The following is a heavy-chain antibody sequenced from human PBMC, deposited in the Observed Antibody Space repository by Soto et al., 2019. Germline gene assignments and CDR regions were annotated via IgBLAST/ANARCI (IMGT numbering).Heavy chain of an antibody. V-gene: IGHV3-73*01. CDR3: TTIVVVPAARVGMDV. D-gene: IGHD2-2*01. CDR1: GFTFSGSA. CDR2: IRSKANSYAT. Sequence: LRLSCAASGFTFSGSAMHWVRQASGKGLEWVGRIRSKANSYATAYAASVKGRFTISRDDSKNTAYLQMNSLKTEDTAVYYCTTIVVVPAARVGMDVWGQGTTVTVSS. J-gene: IGHJ6*02.